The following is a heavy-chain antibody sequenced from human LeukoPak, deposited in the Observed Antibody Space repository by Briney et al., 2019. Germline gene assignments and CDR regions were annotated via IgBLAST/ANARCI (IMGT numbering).Heavy chain of an antibody. CDR1: GFTFSSYE. Sequence: GGSLRLSCAASGFTFSSYEMNWVRQAPGKGLEWVSYISSSGSTIYYADSVKGRFTISRDNSKNTLYLQMNSLRADETAVYYCAKDPTHYNILTGFRRRDAFDIWGQGTMVTVSS. CDR2: ISSSGSTI. CDR3: AKDPTHYNILTGFRRRDAFDI. V-gene: IGHV3-48*03. J-gene: IGHJ3*02. D-gene: IGHD3-9*01.